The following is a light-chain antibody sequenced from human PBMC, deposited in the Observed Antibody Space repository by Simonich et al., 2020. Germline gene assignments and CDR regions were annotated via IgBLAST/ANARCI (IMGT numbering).Light chain of an antibody. CDR2: ECS. CDR3: SSYAGSNRGV. CDR1: SSDVGGYNY. J-gene: IGLJ2*01. V-gene: IGLV2-8*01. Sequence: QSALTQPPSASGSPGQSVTISCTGTSSDVGGYNYVSWYQQHPGKAPKLMIYECSKRPAGVHDRFSGSKSGNTASLTVSVLQAEDEAVYYCSSYAGSNRGVFGGGTKLTVL.